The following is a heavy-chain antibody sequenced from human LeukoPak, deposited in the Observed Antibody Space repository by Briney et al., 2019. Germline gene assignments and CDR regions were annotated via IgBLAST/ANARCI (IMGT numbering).Heavy chain of an antibody. J-gene: IGHJ6*02. CDR2: IYYSGST. D-gene: IGHD2-2*01. V-gene: IGHV4-61*01. CDR1: GGSVSSGSYY. Sequence: TPSETLSLTCTVSGGSVSSGSYYWSWIRQPPGKGLEWIGYIYYSGSTNYNPSLKSRVTISVDTSKNQFSLKLSSVTAADTAVHYCARDWVPVPAANYYYGMDVWGQGTTVTVSS. CDR3: ARDWVPVPAANYYYGMDV.